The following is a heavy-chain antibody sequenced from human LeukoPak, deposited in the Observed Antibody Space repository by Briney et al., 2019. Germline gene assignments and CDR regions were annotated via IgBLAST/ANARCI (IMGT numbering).Heavy chain of an antibody. V-gene: IGHV4-61*02. J-gene: IGHJ4*02. CDR2: IYADGSS. D-gene: IGHD3-10*01. CDR3: ARGYYYRT. Sequence: SETLSLTCTVSGGSVGSDNSYWNWIRQSAGKGLEWIGRIYADGSSTYNPSLKSRVTILIDTSKNQFSLRLSSMTAADTAVYYCARGYYYRTWGQGTLVTVSS. CDR1: GGSVGSDNSY.